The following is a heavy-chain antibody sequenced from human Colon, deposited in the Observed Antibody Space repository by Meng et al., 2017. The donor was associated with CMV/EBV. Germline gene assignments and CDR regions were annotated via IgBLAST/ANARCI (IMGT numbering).Heavy chain of an antibody. V-gene: IGHV3-13*01. CDR1: GFTFSTYD. D-gene: IGHD2-15*01. Sequence: GESLKISCAASGFTFSTYDMHWVRQVTGKSLEWVPGIASGGNTYYPGSVKGRFTISRENAKNSLYLQIDNLRAGDTAVYYCARQLVSDCSSGSCTYYYYGMDLWGQGTAVTVSS. CDR2: IASGGNT. CDR3: ARQLVSDCSSGSCTYYYYGMDL. J-gene: IGHJ6*02.